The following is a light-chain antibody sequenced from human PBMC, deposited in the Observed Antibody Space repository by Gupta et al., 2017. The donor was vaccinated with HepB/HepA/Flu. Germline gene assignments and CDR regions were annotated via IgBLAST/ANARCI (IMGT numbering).Light chain of an antibody. CDR3: QQYDSFPYT. V-gene: IGKV4-1*01. J-gene: IGKJ2*01. CDR2: WAS. CDR1: QSVLDSSSNRNY. Sequence: DIVMTQSPNSLAVSLGERATINCKSSQSVLDSSSNRNYLAWYQQKPRRPPRLLIYWASTRESGVPDRFSGSGSATDFTLTISSLQAEDVAVYYCQQYDSFPYTFGQGTKVEIK.